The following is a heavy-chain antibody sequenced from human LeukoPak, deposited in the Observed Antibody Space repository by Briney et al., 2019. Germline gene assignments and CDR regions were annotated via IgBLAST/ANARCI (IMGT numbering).Heavy chain of an antibody. CDR3: ARGGYGDYEGGDY. CDR2: IYYSGST. Sequence: PSETLSLTCTVSGGSISSYYWSWIRQPPGKGLEWIGDIYYSGSTNYNPSLKSRVTISVDTSKNQFSLKLSSVTAADTAVYYCARGGYGDYEGGDYWGQGTLVTVSS. CDR1: GGSISSYY. D-gene: IGHD4-17*01. J-gene: IGHJ4*02. V-gene: IGHV4-59*08.